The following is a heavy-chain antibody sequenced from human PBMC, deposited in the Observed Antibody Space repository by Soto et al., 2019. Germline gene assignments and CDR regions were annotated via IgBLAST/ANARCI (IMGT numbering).Heavy chain of an antibody. V-gene: IGHV4-39*01. CDR3: ATTPCSGGRCYESGDSYYYYGMDV. CDR1: GGTLSSSSYY. J-gene: IGHJ6*02. CDR2: IYYSGST. D-gene: IGHD2-15*01. Sequence: SETLSLTCTGSGGTLSSSSYYGGWILQPPGKGLEWIGSIYYSGSTYYNPSLKSRVTISVDTSKNQFSLKLSSVTAADTAVYYCATTPCSGGRCYESGDSYYYYGMDVWGQGTTVT.